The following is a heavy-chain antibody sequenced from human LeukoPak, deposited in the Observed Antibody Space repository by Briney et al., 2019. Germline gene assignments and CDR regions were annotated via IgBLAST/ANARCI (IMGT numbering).Heavy chain of an antibody. CDR1: GGSISSSNW. V-gene: IGHV4-4*02. Sequence: PSGTLSLTCAVSGGSISSSNWWSWVRQPPGKGLEWIGEIYHSGSTNYNPSLKSRVTISVDTSKNQFSLKLSSVTAADTAVYYCARKSVRLLTGYYKHPYFDYWGQGTLVTVSS. CDR3: ARKSVRLLTGYYKHPYFDY. J-gene: IGHJ4*02. D-gene: IGHD3-9*01. CDR2: IYHSGST.